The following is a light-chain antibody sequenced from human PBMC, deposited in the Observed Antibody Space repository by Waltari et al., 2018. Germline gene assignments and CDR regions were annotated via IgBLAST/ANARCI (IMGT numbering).Light chain of an antibody. CDR2: DVS. Sequence: TVMTQSPATLSVSPGERATLSCRASQSVSSNLAWYQQKPGQTPRLLIYDVSTRATGIPARFSGSGSGTEFTLTISTMQSEDSAVYYCQQYNNWPPYTLGQGTKLEIK. CDR3: QQYNNWPPYT. CDR1: QSVSSN. J-gene: IGKJ2*01. V-gene: IGKV3-15*01.